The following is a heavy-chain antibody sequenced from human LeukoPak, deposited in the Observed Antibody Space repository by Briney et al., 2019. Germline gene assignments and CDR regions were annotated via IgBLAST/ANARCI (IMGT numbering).Heavy chain of an antibody. CDR2: IIPMFGTP. D-gene: IGHD5-18*01. Sequence: GASVKVSCKASGGTLSTSAISWVRQAPGQGLEWMGGIIPMFGTPNYAQKFQGRVTVTTDASTNTAYMELSSLRSEDTAVYYCARASGYSYSSPFDYWGQGTLVTVSS. CDR3: ARASGYSYSSPFDY. J-gene: IGHJ4*02. V-gene: IGHV1-69*05. CDR1: GGTLSTSA.